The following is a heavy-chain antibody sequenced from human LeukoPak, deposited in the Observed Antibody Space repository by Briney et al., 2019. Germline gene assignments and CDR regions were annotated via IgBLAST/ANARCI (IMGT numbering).Heavy chain of an antibody. CDR3: ASHFTTGSIDH. D-gene: IGHD3-9*01. V-gene: IGHV3-30-3*01. CDR2: ISREGSIK. J-gene: IGHJ4*02. Sequence: GGSLRLSCAASGFIFSSYDMHWVRQAPGKGLEWLAVISREGSIKYHADSVRGRFTISRDNSQNTLYLQMNSLRAEDTAVYFCASHFTTGSIDHWGQGNLVTVSS. CDR1: GFIFSSYD.